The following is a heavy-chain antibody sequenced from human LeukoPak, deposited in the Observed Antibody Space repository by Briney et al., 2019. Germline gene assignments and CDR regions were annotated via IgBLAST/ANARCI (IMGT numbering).Heavy chain of an antibody. CDR2: ISKDGSQR. D-gene: IGHD3-16*01. CDR3: ARDEDGRSSNYVFDY. V-gene: IGHV3-30-3*01. J-gene: IGHJ4*02. Sequence: GGSLRLSCAASGFTFSSYAMHWVRQAPGKGLEWVAVISKDGSQRYYADSVKGRFTISRDNSKNTVYLQMTTLRVEDTAVYYCARDEDGRSSNYVFDYWGQGTLVTVSS. CDR1: GFTFSSYA.